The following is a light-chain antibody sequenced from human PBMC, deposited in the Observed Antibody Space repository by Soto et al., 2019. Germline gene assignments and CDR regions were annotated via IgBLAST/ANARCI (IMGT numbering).Light chain of an antibody. CDR2: EVT. CDR1: SSDVGSHNL. Sequence: QSALTQPASVSGSPGQSITISCTGTSSDVGSHNLVSWYQQHPGQAPKLMIYEVTKRPLGVSTRFSASKSGNTASLTISGLQAEDVADYYCCSYGGSRAVFGGGTQLTVL. CDR3: CSYGGSRAV. J-gene: IGLJ7*01. V-gene: IGLV2-23*02.